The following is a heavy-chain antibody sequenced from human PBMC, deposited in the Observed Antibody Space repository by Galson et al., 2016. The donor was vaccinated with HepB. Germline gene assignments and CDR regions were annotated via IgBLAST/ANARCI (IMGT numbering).Heavy chain of an antibody. CDR2: IYPDDSDT. J-gene: IGHJ4*02. Sequence: QSGADVKKPGESLKISCMGSGYSFTNYWIGWVRQMPGKGLEWMGIIYPDDSDTTYSPSFQGQVTISADKSISTAYQQWSSLRASDTAIYYCARRSSAVAWDFDHWGQGTLVIVSS. D-gene: IGHD6-19*01. CDR1: GYSFTNYW. V-gene: IGHV5-51*03. CDR3: ARRSSAVAWDFDH.